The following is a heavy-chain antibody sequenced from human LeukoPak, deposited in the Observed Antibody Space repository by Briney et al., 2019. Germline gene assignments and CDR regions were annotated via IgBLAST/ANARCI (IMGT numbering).Heavy chain of an antibody. D-gene: IGHD3-10*01. CDR1: GFIFRDYA. V-gene: IGHV3-21*01. CDR3: ARDFGGSGGDAFDI. J-gene: IGHJ3*02. CDR2: ISSYSSYI. Sequence: GGSLRLSCVVSGFIFRDYAMNWVRQAPGKGLEWVSSISSYSSYIFYADSVKGRFTISRDNAKNTLYLQMNSLRVEDTAVYYCARDFGGSGGDAFDIWGQGTMVTVSS.